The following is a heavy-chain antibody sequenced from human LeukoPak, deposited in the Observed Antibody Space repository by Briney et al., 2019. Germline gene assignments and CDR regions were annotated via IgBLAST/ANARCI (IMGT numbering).Heavy chain of an antibody. J-gene: IGHJ1*01. CDR2: IYDSGTT. D-gene: IGHD6-19*01. V-gene: IGHV4-61*08. Sequence: SQTLSLTCTVSGGSFSSGGYYWSWIRQPPGKGLEWIGYIYDSGTTNYNPSLKSRVTISVDTSKNQFSLKLSSVTAADTAVYYCARLAVAGYYFQHWGQGTLVTVSS. CDR1: GGSFSSGGYY. CDR3: ARLAVAGYYFQH.